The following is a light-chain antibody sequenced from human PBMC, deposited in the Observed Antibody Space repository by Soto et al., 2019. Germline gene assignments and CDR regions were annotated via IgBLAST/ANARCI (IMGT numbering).Light chain of an antibody. CDR2: KAS. CDR3: QQYNSYPLT. V-gene: IGKV1-5*03. CDR1: QSISSW. J-gene: IGKJ4*01. Sequence: DIRMTQSPSTLSASVGDRVTITCRASQSISSWLAWYQQKPGKAPTLLIYKASSLESGVPSRFSGSGSGTEFTLTISSLQPDDFATYDCQQYNSYPLTFGGGTKVEIK.